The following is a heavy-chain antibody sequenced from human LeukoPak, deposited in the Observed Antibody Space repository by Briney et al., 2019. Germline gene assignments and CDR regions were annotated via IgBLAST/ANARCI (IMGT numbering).Heavy chain of an antibody. V-gene: IGHV1-2*02. D-gene: IGHD3-3*01. CDR2: INPNSGGT. CDR3: ASGRVLRFLERLPYDAFDI. Sequence: ASVKVSCKASGYTFTGYYMHWVRQAPGQGLEWMGWINPNSGGTNYAQKFQGRVTMTRDTSISTAYMELSRLRSDDTAVYYCASGRVLRFLERLPYDAFDIWGQGTMVTVSS. J-gene: IGHJ3*02. CDR1: GYTFTGYY.